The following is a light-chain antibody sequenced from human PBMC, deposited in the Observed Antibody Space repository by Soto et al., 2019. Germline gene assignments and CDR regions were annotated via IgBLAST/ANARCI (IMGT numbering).Light chain of an antibody. CDR3: QQRSNWHGLT. Sequence: EIVLTQSPATLSLSPGERATLSCRASQGVSSYLAWYQQKPGQAPRLLIYDASNRATGIPARFSGSGPGTDFTLTISSLEPEDFAVYYCQQRSNWHGLTFGGGTKVEIK. J-gene: IGKJ4*01. V-gene: IGKV3D-11*01. CDR2: DAS. CDR1: QGVSSY.